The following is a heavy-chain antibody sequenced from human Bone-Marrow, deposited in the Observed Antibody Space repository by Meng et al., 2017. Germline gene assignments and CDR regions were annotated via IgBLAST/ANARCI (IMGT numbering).Heavy chain of an antibody. CDR1: GVSFTDAW. CDR3: ATGAAAADH. J-gene: IGHJ4*02. D-gene: IGHD6-13*01. Sequence: EGMVVGVGGGSVKPGGSLRLSCVASGVSFTDAWMSWVRQAPGKGLEWVGRIETKREGGTADYAAPVKGRFSISRDDSKNTLYLQMNTLISEDTGVYFCATGAAAADHWGQGSLVTVSS. CDR2: IETKREGGTA. V-gene: IGHV3-15*04.